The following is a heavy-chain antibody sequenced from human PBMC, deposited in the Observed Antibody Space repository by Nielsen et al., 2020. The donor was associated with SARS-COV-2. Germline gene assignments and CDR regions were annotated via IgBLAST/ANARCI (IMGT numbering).Heavy chain of an antibody. Sequence: RQAPGKGLEWIGYIYYSGSTYYNPSLKSRVTISVDTSKNQFSLKLSSVTAADTAVYYCARAYGSGSYLFDPWGQGTLVTVSS. D-gene: IGHD3-10*01. CDR2: IYYSGST. CDR3: ARAYGSGSYLFDP. J-gene: IGHJ5*02. V-gene: IGHV4-30-4*07.